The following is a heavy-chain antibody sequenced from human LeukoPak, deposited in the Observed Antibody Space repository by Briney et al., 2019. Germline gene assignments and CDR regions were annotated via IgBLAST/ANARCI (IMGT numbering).Heavy chain of an antibody. CDR1: GNSFTNSW. D-gene: IGHD3-16*01. CDR2: IYLGDSDV. J-gene: IGHJ4*02. V-gene: IGHV5-51*01. Sequence: GESLKISCKGSGNSFTNSWIGWVRQMPGKGLEWMGIIYLGDSDVRYSPSFQGQVTISADKSISSAYLQWSGLKDSDTAMYYCARHGGKYSHSIDSWGQGTLVTVSS. CDR3: ARHGGKYSHSIDS.